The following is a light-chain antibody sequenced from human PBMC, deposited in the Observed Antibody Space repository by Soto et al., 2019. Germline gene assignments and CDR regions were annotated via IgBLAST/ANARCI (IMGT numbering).Light chain of an antibody. CDR1: QSVSNN. CDR2: DAS. CDR3: QQRLSWPIT. Sequence: EIVMTQSPATLSVSPGERATLSCRASQSVSNNLAWYQQKPGQAPRLLIYDASNRATGIPARFSGSGSGTDFTLTISSLDPEDFAVYYCQQRLSWPITFGGGTKV. J-gene: IGKJ4*01. V-gene: IGKV3-11*01.